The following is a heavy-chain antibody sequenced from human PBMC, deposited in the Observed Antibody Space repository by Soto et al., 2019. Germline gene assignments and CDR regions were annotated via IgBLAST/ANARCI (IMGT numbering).Heavy chain of an antibody. J-gene: IGHJ4*02. CDR2: IIPIFGTA. CDR3: ARGSHSPGIAVAGYYF. Sequence: QVQLVQSGAEMKKPGSSVKVSCKASGVPFSSYAINWVRQAPGQGLQCMGGIIPIFGTANYAQRFQGRVTITADESTSTAYMELSSLTSEDTAMYYCARGSHSPGIAVAGYYFWGQGTLVTVSS. D-gene: IGHD6-19*01. V-gene: IGHV1-69*01. CDR1: GVPFSSYA.